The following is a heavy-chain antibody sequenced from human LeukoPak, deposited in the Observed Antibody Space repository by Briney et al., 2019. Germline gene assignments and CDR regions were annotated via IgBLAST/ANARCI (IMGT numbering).Heavy chain of an antibody. Sequence: ASVKVSCKASGYTFTSYGISWVRQAPRQGLEWMGWISAYNGNTNYAQKLQGRVTMTTDTSTSTAYMELRSLRSDDTAVYYCARDSDWLLTYYYYGMDVWGQGTTVTVSS. CDR1: GYTFTSYG. CDR2: ISAYNGNT. D-gene: IGHD3-9*01. CDR3: ARDSDWLLTYYYYGMDV. V-gene: IGHV1-18*01. J-gene: IGHJ6*02.